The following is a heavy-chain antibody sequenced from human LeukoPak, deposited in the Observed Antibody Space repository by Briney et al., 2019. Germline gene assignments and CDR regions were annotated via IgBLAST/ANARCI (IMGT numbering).Heavy chain of an antibody. Sequence: ASVKVSCKASGYTFTGYYMHWVRQAPGQGLEWMGWISAYNGNTNYAQKLQGRVTMTTDTSTSTAYMELRSLRSDDTAVYYCARDGSGGPSDYWGQGTLVTVSS. D-gene: IGHD6-19*01. CDR2: ISAYNGNT. CDR3: ARDGSGGPSDY. CDR1: GYTFTGYY. V-gene: IGHV1-18*04. J-gene: IGHJ4*02.